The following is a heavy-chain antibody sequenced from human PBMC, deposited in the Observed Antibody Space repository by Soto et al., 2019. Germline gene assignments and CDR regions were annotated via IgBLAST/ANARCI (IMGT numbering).Heavy chain of an antibody. D-gene: IGHD2-15*01. V-gene: IGHV1-46*01. CDR2: INPSGDTT. CDR3: ARDGHCSGGSCYSWFDP. CDR1: GYTFTSYY. Sequence: ASVKVSCKASGYTFTSYYMHWVRQAPGQGLEWMGIINPSGDTTTYAQKFQGRVTMTRDTSTSTVYMELSSLRSEDTAVYYCARDGHCSGGSCYSWFDPWGQGTLVTV. J-gene: IGHJ5*02.